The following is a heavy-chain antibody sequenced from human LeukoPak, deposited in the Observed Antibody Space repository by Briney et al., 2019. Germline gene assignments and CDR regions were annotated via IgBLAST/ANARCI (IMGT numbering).Heavy chain of an antibody. D-gene: IGHD3-3*01. V-gene: IGHV5-51*01. CDR3: ARGITIFGVVYSFDP. CDR1: GYRFTSYW. J-gene: IGHJ5*02. CDR2: IYPGDSET. Sequence: GESLKISCKGSGYRFTSYWIGWVRQMPGKGLEWVGIIYPGDSETTYSPSFQGQVIISADKSISTAYLQWSSLKASDTDMYYCARGITIFGVVYSFDPWGQGTLVTVSS.